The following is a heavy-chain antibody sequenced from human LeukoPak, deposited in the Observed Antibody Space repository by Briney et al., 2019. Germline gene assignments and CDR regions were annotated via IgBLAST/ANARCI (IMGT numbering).Heavy chain of an antibody. V-gene: IGHV3-23*01. CDR3: AKGQSIAVANTSGRDY. CDR2: ISGSGGST. Sequence: GGSLRLSCAASGFTFSSYAMSWVRQAPGKGLEWVSSISGSGGSTYYADSVKGRFTISRDNSKNTLYLQMNSLRAEDTAVYYCAKGQSIAVANTSGRDYWGQGTLVTVSS. CDR1: GFTFSSYA. D-gene: IGHD6-19*01. J-gene: IGHJ4*02.